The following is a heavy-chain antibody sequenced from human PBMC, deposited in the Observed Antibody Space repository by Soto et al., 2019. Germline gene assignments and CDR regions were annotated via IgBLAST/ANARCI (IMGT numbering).Heavy chain of an antibody. CDR1: GFILTSYY. CDR3: ARTEQWLVPPFDY. J-gene: IGHJ4*02. V-gene: IGHV1-46*01. D-gene: IGHD6-19*01. CDR2: IDTSGGTT. Sequence: ASVKVSCKASGFILTSYYIHWVRQAPGQGLEWMGIIDTSGGTTTDAQKFQGRITMTRDTSTSTVYMELSSLRSEDTDVYYCARTEQWLVPPFDYWGQGTLVTVSS.